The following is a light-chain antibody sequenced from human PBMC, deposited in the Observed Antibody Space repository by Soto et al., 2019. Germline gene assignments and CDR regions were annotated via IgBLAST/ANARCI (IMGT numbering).Light chain of an antibody. Sequence: SVLTQPASVSGSPGQSITISCTGTSSDVGGYNYVSWYQLHPGKAPKLMVYEVSNRPSGVSNRFSGSKSGNTASLTISGLRAEDEADYYCQSYDSRLSGSVFGTGTKVTVL. CDR3: QSYDSRLSGSV. V-gene: IGLV2-14*01. CDR2: EVS. J-gene: IGLJ1*01. CDR1: SSDVGGYNY.